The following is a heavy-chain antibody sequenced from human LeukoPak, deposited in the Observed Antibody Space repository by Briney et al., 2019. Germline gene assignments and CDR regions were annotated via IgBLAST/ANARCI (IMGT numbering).Heavy chain of an antibody. J-gene: IGHJ4*02. CDR1: GFTFDDYA. CDR2: ISWNSGSI. V-gene: IGHV3-9*03. CDR3: AKDMSRGGFDY. D-gene: IGHD3-16*01. Sequence: GGSLRLSCAGSGFTFDDYAMHWVRQAPGKGLEWVSGISWNSGSIGYADSVKGRFTISRDNAKNSLYLQMNSLRAKDMALYYCAKDMSRGGFDYWGQGTLVTVSS.